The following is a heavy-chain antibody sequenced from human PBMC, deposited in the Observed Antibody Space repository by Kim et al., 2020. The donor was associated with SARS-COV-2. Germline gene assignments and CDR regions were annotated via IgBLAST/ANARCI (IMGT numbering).Heavy chain of an antibody. D-gene: IGHD3-10*01. CDR3: AIVPASRSLPPHLDH. V-gene: IGHV3-30*07. J-gene: IGHJ4*02. Sequence: ADSIKCRVSISRDNSQRTVSLQMKSLGAEDTAVYYCAIVPASRSLPPHLDHWGQGTLVTVSS.